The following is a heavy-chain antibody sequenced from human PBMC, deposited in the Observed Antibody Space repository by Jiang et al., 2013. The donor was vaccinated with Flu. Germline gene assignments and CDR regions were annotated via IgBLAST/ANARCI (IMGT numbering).Heavy chain of an antibody. V-gene: IGHV4-59*08. CDR1: GGSISSYY. D-gene: IGHD1-14*01. CDR3: ARAQPLGWFDP. J-gene: IGHJ5*02. Sequence: QLVESGPGLVKPSETLSLTCTVSGGSISSYYWSWIRQPPGKGLEWIGYIYYSGSTNYNPSLKSRVTISVDTSKNQFSLKLSSVTAADTAVYYCARAQPLGWFDPWGQGTLVTVSS. CDR2: IYYSGST.